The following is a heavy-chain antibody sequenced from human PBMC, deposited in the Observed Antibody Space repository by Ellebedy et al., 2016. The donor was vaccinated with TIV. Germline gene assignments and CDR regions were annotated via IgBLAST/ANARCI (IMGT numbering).Heavy chain of an antibody. CDR3: ARVRLGYCSSTSCYNAFDI. D-gene: IGHD2-2*02. CDR2: INHSGST. Sequence: SETLSLTXAVYGGSFSGYDWTWIRQPPGGGLEWIGEINHSGSTNYNPSLKSRVTISVDTSKNQFSLKLNSVTAADTAVYYCARVRLGYCSSTSCYNAFDIWGQGTMVTDSS. V-gene: IGHV4-34*01. CDR1: GGSFSGYD. J-gene: IGHJ3*02.